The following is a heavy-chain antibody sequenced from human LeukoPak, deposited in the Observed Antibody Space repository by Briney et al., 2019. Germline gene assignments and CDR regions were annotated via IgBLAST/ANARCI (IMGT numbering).Heavy chain of an antibody. CDR2: ISRSGII. D-gene: IGHD2-15*01. CDR1: GFSANYADY. J-gene: IGHJ4*02. Sequence: SEIRSLTWSVSGFSANYADYWGWVRQAPGKRLEWIGNISRSGIISYKPSLNSRTTIPVDRPKNQISLKVRYATAADPDIYYFARESVAHEIVAGNYFESWGQGTLVTVSP. CDR3: ARESVAHEIVAGNYFES. V-gene: IGHV4-38-2*02.